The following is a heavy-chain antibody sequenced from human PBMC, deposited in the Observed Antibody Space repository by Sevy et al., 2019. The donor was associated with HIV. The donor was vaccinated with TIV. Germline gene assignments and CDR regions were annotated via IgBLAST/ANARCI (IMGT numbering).Heavy chain of an antibody. CDR1: GFTFSSYA. Sequence: GGSLRLSCAASGFTFSSYAMSWVRQAPGKGLEWVSAISGSGGSTYYADSVKGRFTISRDNSKNTLYLQMNSLRAEDTAVYYCAKDRGRNYYGSGSPFHYWGQGTLVTVSS. J-gene: IGHJ4*02. CDR3: AKDRGRNYYGSGSPFHY. V-gene: IGHV3-23*01. D-gene: IGHD3-10*01. CDR2: ISGSGGST.